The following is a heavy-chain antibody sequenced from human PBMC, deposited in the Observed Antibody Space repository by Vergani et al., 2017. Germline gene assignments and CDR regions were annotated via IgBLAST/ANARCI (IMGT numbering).Heavy chain of an antibody. J-gene: IGHJ3*02. V-gene: IGHV4-34*01. D-gene: IGHD1-26*01. CDR1: GGSFSGYD. CDR2: INHSGST. CDR3: ASEVYGNPKVGATEGDAFDI. Sequence: QVQLQQWGAGLLKPSETLSLTCAVYGGSFSGYDWSWIRQPPGKGLEWIGEINHSGSTNYNPSLKSRVTISVDTSKNQFSLKLSSVTAADTAVYYCASEVYGNPKVGATEGDAFDIWGQGTMVTVSS.